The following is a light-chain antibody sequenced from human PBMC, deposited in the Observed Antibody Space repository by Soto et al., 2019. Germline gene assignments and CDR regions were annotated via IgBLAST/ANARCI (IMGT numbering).Light chain of an antibody. CDR1: SSNIGAGYD. J-gene: IGLJ1*01. Sequence: QSVLTQPPSVSGAPGQRVTISCTGSSSNIGAGYDVHWYQQLPGTAPKLLIYGISNRPSGVPDRFSGSKSGTSASLAITGLQADDEADYYCQSYDSSLSGCVFGTGTKLTVL. V-gene: IGLV1-40*01. CDR2: GIS. CDR3: QSYDSSLSGCV.